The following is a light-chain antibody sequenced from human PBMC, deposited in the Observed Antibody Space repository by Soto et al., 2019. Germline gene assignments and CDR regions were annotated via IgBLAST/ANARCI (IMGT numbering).Light chain of an antibody. J-gene: IGLJ1*01. Sequence: QSALTQPASVSGSPGQSITISCTGTRNDVGTYNLVSWYQQHPGKAPKLMIYEGSKRPSGVSNRFSGSKSGNTASLTISGLQAEDEADYYCCSYAGSSTYVFGTGTKLTVL. V-gene: IGLV2-23*01. CDR2: EGS. CDR3: CSYAGSSTYV. CDR1: RNDVGTYNL.